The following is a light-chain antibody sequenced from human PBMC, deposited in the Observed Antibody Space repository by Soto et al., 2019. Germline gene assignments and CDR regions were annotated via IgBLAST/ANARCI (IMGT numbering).Light chain of an antibody. J-gene: IGLJ2*01. CDR3: SSYTSSSFPVI. CDR1: SSDVGSYNY. CDR2: DVS. Sequence: QSALTQPASVSGSPGQSITISCTGTSSDVGSYNYVSWYQFHPGKAPKLMIYDVSNRPSGVSNRFSGSKSGNTASLTISGLQAEDEADYYCSSYTSSSFPVIYGGGTKVNVL. V-gene: IGLV2-14*03.